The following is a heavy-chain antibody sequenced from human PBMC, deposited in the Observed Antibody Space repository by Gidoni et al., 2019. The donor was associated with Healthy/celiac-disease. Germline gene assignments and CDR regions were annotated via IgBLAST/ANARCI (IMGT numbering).Heavy chain of an antibody. J-gene: IGHJ6*02. V-gene: IGHV3-9*01. CDR3: AKDIFYGGNSYGMDV. CDR1: GFTFDDYA. CDR2: ISWNSGSI. Sequence: EVQLVESGAGLVQPGRSLRLSCAASGFTFDDYAMHWVRQAPGKGLEWVSGISWNSGSIGYADSVKGRFTISRDNAKNSLYLQMNSLRAEDTALYYCAKDIFYGGNSYGMDVWGQGTTVTVSS. D-gene: IGHD4-17*01.